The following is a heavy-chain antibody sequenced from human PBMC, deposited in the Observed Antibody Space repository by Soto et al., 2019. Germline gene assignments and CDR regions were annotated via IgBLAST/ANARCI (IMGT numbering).Heavy chain of an antibody. D-gene: IGHD6-13*01. CDR3: EKADAAADYYYGMDV. CDR2: ISGRGVST. Sequence: PGGSLRLSCAASGFTFSSYARSWVRQAPGKGLEWVSAISGRGVSTYYADSVTGRFTISRDNSKNTLYLKMNSLRAEDKAVYSCEKADAAADYYYGMDVWGQGTTVTVSS. V-gene: IGHV3-23*01. CDR1: GFTFSSYA. J-gene: IGHJ6*02.